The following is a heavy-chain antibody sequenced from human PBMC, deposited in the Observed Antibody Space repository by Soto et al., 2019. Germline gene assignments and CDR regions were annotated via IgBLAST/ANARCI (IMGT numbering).Heavy chain of an antibody. CDR3: ARTHRYGSDAFDI. Sequence: SVKVSCKASGGTFSSSAISWVRQAPGQGLEWMGGIIPIFGTANYAQKFQGRVTITADESTSTAYMELSSLRSEDTAVYYCARTHRYGSDAFDIWGQGTMVTVS. CDR2: IIPIFGTA. V-gene: IGHV1-69*13. CDR1: GGTFSSSA. D-gene: IGHD3-10*01. J-gene: IGHJ3*02.